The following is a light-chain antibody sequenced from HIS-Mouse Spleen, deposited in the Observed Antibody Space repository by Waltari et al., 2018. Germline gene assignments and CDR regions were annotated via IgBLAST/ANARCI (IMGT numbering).Light chain of an antibody. CDR3: AAWDDSLSGVV. J-gene: IGLJ2*01. CDR1: SSNIGAGHD. V-gene: IGLV1-40*01. CDR2: GNS. Sequence: QSVLTQPPSVSGAPGQRVTISCTGSSSNIGAGHDVHWYQQLPGTAPKLLIYGNSNRPSGVPDRFSGSKSGTSASLAITGLQAEDEADYYCAAWDDSLSGVVFGGGTKLTVL.